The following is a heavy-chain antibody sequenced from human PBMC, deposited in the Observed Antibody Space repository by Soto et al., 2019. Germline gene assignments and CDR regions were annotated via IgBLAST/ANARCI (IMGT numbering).Heavy chain of an antibody. CDR1: GYTFTSYY. J-gene: IGHJ3*02. CDR2: INAGNGNT. CDR3: ASPNYYDSSGYYSLAAFDI. V-gene: IGHV1-3*01. Sequence: ASVTVSCKASGYTFTSYYMHWVRQAPGQRLEWMGWINAGNGNTKYSQKFQGRVTITRDTSASTAYMELSSLRSEDTAVYYCASPNYYDSSGYYSLAAFDIWGQGTMVTVSS. D-gene: IGHD3-22*01.